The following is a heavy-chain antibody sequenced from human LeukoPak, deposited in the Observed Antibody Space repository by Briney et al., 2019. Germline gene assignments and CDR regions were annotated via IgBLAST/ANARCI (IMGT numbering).Heavy chain of an antibody. CDR3: ARGGDSGYDDLDY. CDR2: INHSGST. V-gene: IGHV4-34*01. J-gene: IGHJ4*02. D-gene: IGHD5-12*01. Sequence: PSETLSLTCAVYGGSFSGYYWSWIRQPPGKGLEWIGEINHSGSTNYNPSLKSRVTISVDTSKNQFSLKLSSVTAADTAVYFCARGGDSGYDDLDYWGQGTLVTVSS. CDR1: GGSFSGYY.